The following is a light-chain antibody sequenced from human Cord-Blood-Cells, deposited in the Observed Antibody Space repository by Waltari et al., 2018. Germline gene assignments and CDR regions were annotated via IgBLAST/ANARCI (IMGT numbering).Light chain of an antibody. CDR2: QES. Sequence: SYELTQPPSVSVSPGQTASITCPGANLGAKYACWYQQKPGQSPVLVIYQESKRPSGIPERFSGSNSGNTATLTISGTQAMDEADYYCQAWDSSTWVFGGGTKLTVL. V-gene: IGLV3-1*01. J-gene: IGLJ3*02. CDR1: NLGAKY. CDR3: QAWDSSTWV.